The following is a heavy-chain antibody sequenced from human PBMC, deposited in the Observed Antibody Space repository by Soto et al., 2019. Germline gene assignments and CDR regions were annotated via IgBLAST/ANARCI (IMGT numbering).Heavy chain of an antibody. CDR1: GFTFSNAW. CDR2: IKSKTDGGTT. J-gene: IGHJ6*02. V-gene: IGHV3-15*07. Sequence: GGSLRLSYAAAGFTFSNAWMNWVRQAPGKGLEWVGRIKSKTDGGTTDYAAPVKGRFTISRDDSKNTLYLQMNSLKTEDTAVYYCTTLSITIFGVVLMDVWGQGTTVTVSS. D-gene: IGHD3-3*01. CDR3: TTLSITIFGVVLMDV.